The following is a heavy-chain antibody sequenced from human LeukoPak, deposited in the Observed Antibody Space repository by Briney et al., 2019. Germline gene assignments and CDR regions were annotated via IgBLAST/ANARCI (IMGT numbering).Heavy chain of an antibody. CDR3: ARGRGYYGSGSYYIYYGMDV. CDR2: INHSGST. CDR1: GFXFSNYA. J-gene: IGHJ6*02. D-gene: IGHD3-10*01. Sequence: LRLSCAASGFXFSNYAIHWVRKAPGKGLEWIGEINHSGSTNYNPSLKSRVTISVDTSKNQFSLKLSSVTAADTAVYYCARGRGYYGSGSYYIYYGMDVWGQGTTVTVSS. V-gene: IGHV4-34*01.